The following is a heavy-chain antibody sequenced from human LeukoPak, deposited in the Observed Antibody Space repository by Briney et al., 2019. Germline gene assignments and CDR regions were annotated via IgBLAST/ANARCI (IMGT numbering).Heavy chain of an antibody. V-gene: IGHV3-66*01. CDR3: ARLWDDSRESEYYLAH. J-gene: IGHJ4*02. D-gene: IGHD3-22*01. CDR1: GFTVSSNY. Sequence: GGSLRLSCAASGFTVSSNYMSWVRQAPGKGLEWVSVIYTGGSTHYADSVKGRFTISRDNSKNTLYLQMNSLRAEDTAVYYCARLWDDSRESEYYLAHWGQGPLVTVSS. CDR2: IYTGGST.